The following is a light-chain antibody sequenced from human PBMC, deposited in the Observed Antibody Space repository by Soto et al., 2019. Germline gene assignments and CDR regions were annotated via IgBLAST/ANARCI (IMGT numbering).Light chain of an antibody. CDR1: SSNIGSNF. V-gene: IGLV1-47*01. Sequence: QSVLTQPPSASGTPGQRVTISCSGSSSNIGSNFVSWYQQLPGTAPKLLIYNNNQRPSGVPDRFSGSKSGTSASLAISGLRCEDEADYYCAAWDDSLSGLVFGGGTKLTVL. J-gene: IGLJ3*02. CDR2: NNN. CDR3: AAWDDSLSGLV.